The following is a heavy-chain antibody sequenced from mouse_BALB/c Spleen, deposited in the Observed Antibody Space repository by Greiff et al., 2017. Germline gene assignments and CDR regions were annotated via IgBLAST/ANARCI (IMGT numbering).Heavy chain of an antibody. Sequence: EVMLVESGGGLVKPGGSLTLSCAASGFTFSDYYMYWVRQTPGKRLEWVATISDGGSYTYYPDSVKGRFTISRDNAKNNLYLQMSSLKSEDTAMYYCAKDEGGYYGSRGFAYWGQGTLVTVSA. V-gene: IGHV5-4*02. CDR2: ISDGGSYT. D-gene: IGHD1-1*01. CDR1: GFTFSDYY. CDR3: AKDEGGYYGSRGFAY. J-gene: IGHJ3*01.